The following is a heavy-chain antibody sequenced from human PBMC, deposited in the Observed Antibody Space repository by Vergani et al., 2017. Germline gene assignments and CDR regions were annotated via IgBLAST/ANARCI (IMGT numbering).Heavy chain of an antibody. CDR1: GGPMSGYY. Sequence: QVRLQESGPGLVQPSEPLSLTCSVSGGPMSGYYWSWIRQPPGKEREWIGYMYHSGSTNYNPSLETRVTISGDTSKNQFSLKLNSVTAADTAVYYCGRVADFYGLGSRLLDLWGQGILVTVSS. D-gene: IGHD3-10*01. V-gene: IGHV4-59*01. CDR2: MYHSGST. J-gene: IGHJ5*02. CDR3: GRVADFYGLGSRLLDL.